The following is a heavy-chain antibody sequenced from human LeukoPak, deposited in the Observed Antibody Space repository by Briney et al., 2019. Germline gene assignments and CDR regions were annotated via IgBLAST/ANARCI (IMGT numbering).Heavy chain of an antibody. D-gene: IGHD1-1*01. Sequence: GRSLRLSSAASGFTFSTYSMHWVRQAPGTGLEWVAVISSDGSITSYGDSVKGRFTISRDNAKNTLYLQMSSLRAEDTAVYYCARHFRKGWNDDRGTLDYWGQGTLVTVSS. V-gene: IGHV3-30-3*01. CDR2: ISSDGSIT. J-gene: IGHJ4*02. CDR1: GFTFSTYS. CDR3: ARHFRKGWNDDRGTLDY.